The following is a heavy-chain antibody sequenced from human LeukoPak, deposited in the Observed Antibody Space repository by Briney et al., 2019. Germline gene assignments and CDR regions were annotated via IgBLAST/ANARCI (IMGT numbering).Heavy chain of an antibody. D-gene: IGHD3-22*01. CDR3: AREIGVNHLDH. CDR2: FYRSGTA. J-gene: IGHJ4*01. CDR1: GGSINSGTYY. Sequence: PSETLSPTCTVSGGSINSGTYYWTWIRQPAGKGLEWIGRFYRSGTANYNPSLETRVTISVDTSKNQFSLKLSSVTAADTAVYYCAREIGVNHLDHWGHGTLVTVSS. V-gene: IGHV4-61*02.